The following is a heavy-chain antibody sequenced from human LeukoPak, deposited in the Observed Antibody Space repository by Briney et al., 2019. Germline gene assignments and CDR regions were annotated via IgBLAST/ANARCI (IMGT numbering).Heavy chain of an antibody. D-gene: IGHD5-18*01. V-gene: IGHV1-46*01. CDR2: INPSSSST. Sequence: ASVKVSCKASGYSFTAYYMHWVRQAPGQGLEWVGIINPSSSSTSYAQKFQDRVTMTRDTSTSTVYMELSSLRSEDTAVYYCASAGGGYSYGSPVDYWGQGTLVTVSS. J-gene: IGHJ4*02. CDR1: GYSFTAYY. CDR3: ASAGGGYSYGSPVDY.